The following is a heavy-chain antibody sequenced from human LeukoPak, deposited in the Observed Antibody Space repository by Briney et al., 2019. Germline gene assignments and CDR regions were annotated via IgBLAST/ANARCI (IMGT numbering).Heavy chain of an antibody. J-gene: IGHJ6*02. CDR3: AREARGETILSDDYYYYYGMDV. V-gene: IGHV3-7*01. Sequence: GGSLRLSCAASGFSFSSYWMSWVRQAPGKGLEWVANIKQDGSEKYYVDSVKGRFTISRDNAKNSLYLQMNSLRAEDTAVYYCAREARGETILSDDYYYYYGMDVWGQGTTVTVSS. D-gene: IGHD2/OR15-2a*01. CDR2: IKQDGSEK. CDR1: GFSFSSYW.